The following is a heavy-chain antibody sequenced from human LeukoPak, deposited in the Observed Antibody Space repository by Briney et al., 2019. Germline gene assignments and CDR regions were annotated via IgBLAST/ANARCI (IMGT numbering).Heavy chain of an antibody. CDR1: GGSVTSTNW. CDR3: ARLRGYCSGGSCYSVATYYYYGMDV. D-gene: IGHD2-15*01. J-gene: IGHJ6*02. Sequence: SETLSLTCDVSGGSVTSTNWWTWVRQPPGKGLEWIGEVHLDGRTNYNPSLKSRLIMSVDLPENHISLKLTSVTAADTAVYYCARLRGYCSGGSCYSVATYYYYGMDVWGQGTTVTVSS. V-gene: IGHV4-4*02. CDR2: VHLDGRT.